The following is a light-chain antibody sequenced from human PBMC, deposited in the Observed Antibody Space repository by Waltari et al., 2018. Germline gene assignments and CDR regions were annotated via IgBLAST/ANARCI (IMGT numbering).Light chain of an antibody. J-gene: IGKJ4*01. CDR1: QSVKNN. CDR2: KAS. Sequence: DIQMTQSPSSLSASVGDRVTITCRASQSVKNNLAWYQQAPGKAPKVLIHKASRLESGAPSRFSGSGYGTEFTLTISSLQPDDFANYYCQEYDSLPVTFGGGTKVEI. CDR3: QEYDSLPVT. V-gene: IGKV1-5*03.